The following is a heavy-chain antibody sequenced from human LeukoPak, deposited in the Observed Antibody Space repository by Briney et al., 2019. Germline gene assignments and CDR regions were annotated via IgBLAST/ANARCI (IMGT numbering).Heavy chain of an antibody. CDR3: AREDIVVVPEGMDYDH. CDR1: GFTFSNYI. J-gene: IGHJ4*02. V-gene: IGHV3-21*06. D-gene: IGHD2-2*01. CDR2: IGRTDDYI. Sequence: GGSLRLSCAASGFTFSNYIMSWVRQAPGKELEWVSTIGRTDDYIYYTDSVKGRFIISRDDAKNSVYLQMNSLRAEDTAVYYCAREDIVVVPEGMDYDHWGQGTLVTVSS.